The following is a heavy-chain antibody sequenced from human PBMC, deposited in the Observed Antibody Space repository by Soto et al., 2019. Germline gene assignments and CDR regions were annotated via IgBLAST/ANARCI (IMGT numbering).Heavy chain of an antibody. V-gene: IGHV1-8*01. Sequence: ASVKVSCKASGYTFTSYDINWVRQATGQGLEWMGWMNPNSGNTGYAQKFQGRVTMTRNTSISTAYMELSSLRSEDTAVYYCARRGIAARASQSYYYYYYYMDVWGKGTTVNVSS. CDR2: MNPNSGNT. J-gene: IGHJ6*03. CDR3: ARRGIAARASQSYYYYYYYMDV. CDR1: GYTFTSYD. D-gene: IGHD6-6*01.